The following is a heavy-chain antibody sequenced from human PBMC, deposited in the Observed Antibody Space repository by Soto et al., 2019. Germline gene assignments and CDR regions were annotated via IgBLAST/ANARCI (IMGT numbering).Heavy chain of an antibody. J-gene: IGHJ4*02. CDR3: ARYYDSSGYYYYFDY. CDR1: GGSISNYY. CDR2: IYYSGST. D-gene: IGHD3-22*01. V-gene: IGHV4-59*01. Sequence: SETLSLTCTVSGGSISNYYWTWIRQPPGKGLEWIGYIYYSGSTNYNPSLKSRVTISVDTSKNQFSLKLSSVTAADTAVYYCARYYDSSGYYYYFDYWGQGTLVTVSS.